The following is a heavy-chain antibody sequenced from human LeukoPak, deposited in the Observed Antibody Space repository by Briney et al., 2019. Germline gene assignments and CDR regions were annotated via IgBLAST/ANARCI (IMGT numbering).Heavy chain of an antibody. V-gene: IGHV3-74*01. CDR2: IKGDGGSP. CDR1: GFTFSNYW. D-gene: IGHD2-15*01. CDR3: ARSLGYCSAGSCFPFDY. J-gene: IGHJ4*02. Sequence: GGSLRLSCAASGFTFSNYWMHWVRQVPGKGLVWVSRIKGDGGSPTYADSVKGRFTISRDNAKNSLYLQMNSLRAEDTAVYYCARSLGYCSAGSCFPFDYWGQGTLVTVSS.